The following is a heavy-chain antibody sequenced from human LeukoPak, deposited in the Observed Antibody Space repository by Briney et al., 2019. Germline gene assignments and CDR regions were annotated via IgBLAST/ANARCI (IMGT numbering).Heavy chain of an antibody. D-gene: IGHD3-10*01. J-gene: IGHJ4*02. CDR1: GFTCSSYG. CDR2: IWYDGSNK. V-gene: IGHV3-33*06. Sequence: PGGSLRLSCAASGFTCSSYGMHWVRQAPGKGLEWVAVIWYDGSNKYYADSVKDRFTISRDNSKNTLYLQMNSLRAEDTAVYYCAKDHGYRGFGELAAQYFDYWGQGTLVTVSS. CDR3: AKDHGYRGFGELAAQYFDY.